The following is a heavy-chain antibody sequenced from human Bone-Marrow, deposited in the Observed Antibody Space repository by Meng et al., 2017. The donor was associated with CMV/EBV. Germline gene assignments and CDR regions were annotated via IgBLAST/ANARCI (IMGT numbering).Heavy chain of an antibody. CDR3: ARVCEQQLEALTPFDLDY. D-gene: IGHD6-13*01. Sequence: SETLSLTCTVSGGSISSYYWSWIRQPPGKGLEWIGYIYYSGSTNYNPSLKSRVTISVDTSKNQFSLKLSSVTAADTAVYYCARVCEQQLEALTPFDLDYWGQGTLVTVSS. CDR1: GGSISSYY. CDR2: IYYSGST. J-gene: IGHJ4*02. V-gene: IGHV4-59*01.